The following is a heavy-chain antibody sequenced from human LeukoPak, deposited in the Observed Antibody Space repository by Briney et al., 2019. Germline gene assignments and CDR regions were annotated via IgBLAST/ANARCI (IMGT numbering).Heavy chain of an antibody. Sequence: GGSLRLSCAASGFTFSDYYMTWVRQAPGKGLEWVSYISSSGSTIYYADSVKGRFTISRDDAKNSLYLQMNSLRAEDTAVYYCAELGITMIGGVWGKGTTVTISS. V-gene: IGHV3-11*04. CDR1: GFTFSDYY. J-gene: IGHJ6*04. D-gene: IGHD3-10*02. CDR2: ISSSGSTI. CDR3: AELGITMIGGV.